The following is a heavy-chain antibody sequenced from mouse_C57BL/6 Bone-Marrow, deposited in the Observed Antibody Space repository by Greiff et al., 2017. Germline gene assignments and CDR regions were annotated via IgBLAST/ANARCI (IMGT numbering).Heavy chain of an antibody. Sequence: EVMLVESGGGLVQPGGSLKLSCAASGFTFSDYYMYWVRRTPEKRLEWVAYISNGGGSTYYPDTVKGRFTISRDNAKNTLYLQMSRLKSEDTAMYYCARRGYDGYYDYAMDYWGQGTSVTVSS. CDR3: ARRGYDGYYDYAMDY. J-gene: IGHJ4*01. CDR1: GFTFSDYY. D-gene: IGHD2-3*01. CDR2: ISNGGGST. V-gene: IGHV5-12*01.